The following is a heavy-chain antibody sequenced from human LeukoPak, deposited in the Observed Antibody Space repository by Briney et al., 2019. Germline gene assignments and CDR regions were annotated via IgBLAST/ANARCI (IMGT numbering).Heavy chain of an antibody. Sequence: SETLSLTCTVSGGSISSGDYYWSWIRQPPGKGLECIGYIYDIGITYYNPSLKSRLSISLDTSKNQFPLKVTSVTAADTAVYYCARVRPDYYYGVDVWGQGTTVTASS. CDR3: ARVRPDYYYGVDV. CDR1: GGSISSGDYY. CDR2: IYDIGIT. V-gene: IGHV4-30-4*01. J-gene: IGHJ6*02.